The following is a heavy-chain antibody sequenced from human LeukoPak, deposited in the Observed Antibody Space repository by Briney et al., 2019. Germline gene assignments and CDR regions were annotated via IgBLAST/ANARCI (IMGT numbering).Heavy chain of an antibody. CDR3: ARDGVGYCSGGSCYSDY. CDR2: ISSSSYI. V-gene: IGHV3-21*01. Sequence: GGSLRLSCAASGFTFSSYSMNWVRQAAGKGLDWVSSISSSSYIYYADSVKGRFTISRDNAKNSLYLQMNSLRAEDTAVYYCARDGVGYCSGGSCYSDYWGQGTLVTVSS. CDR1: GFTFSSYS. J-gene: IGHJ4*02. D-gene: IGHD2-15*01.